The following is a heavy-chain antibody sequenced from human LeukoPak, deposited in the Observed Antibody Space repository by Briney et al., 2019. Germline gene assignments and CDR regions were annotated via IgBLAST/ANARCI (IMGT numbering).Heavy chain of an antibody. D-gene: IGHD3-22*01. Sequence: GGSLRLSCAASGFTFSNYGMHWVRQAPGKGLEWVAVIWYDGSNKYYVDSVKGRFTISRDNAKNSLYLQMNSLRDEDTAVYYRARVKSSHYYDSSGYYPDYWGQGTLVTVSS. CDR3: ARVKSSHYYDSSGYYPDY. V-gene: IGHV3-33*01. CDR1: GFTFSNYG. CDR2: IWYDGSNK. J-gene: IGHJ4*02.